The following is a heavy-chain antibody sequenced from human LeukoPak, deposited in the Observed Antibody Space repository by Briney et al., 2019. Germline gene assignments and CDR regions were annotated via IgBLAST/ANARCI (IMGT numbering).Heavy chain of an antibody. J-gene: IGHJ4*02. CDR2: IIPIFGTA. D-gene: IGHD3-22*01. Sequence: GASVKVSCKASGGTFSSYAISWVRQAPGQGLEWMGGIIPIFGTANYAQKFQGRVTITADKSTSTAYMELSSLRSEDTAVYYCAREILNYDSSGSYFDYWGQGTLVTVSS. CDR1: GGTFSSYA. V-gene: IGHV1-69*06. CDR3: AREILNYDSSGSYFDY.